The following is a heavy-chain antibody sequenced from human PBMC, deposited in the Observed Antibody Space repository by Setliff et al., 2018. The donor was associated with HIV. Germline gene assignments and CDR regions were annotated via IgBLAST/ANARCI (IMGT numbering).Heavy chain of an antibody. D-gene: IGHD3-22*01. CDR3: ARDPASRDYYAQFDH. CDR2: IYPGDSDT. V-gene: IGHV5-51*01. J-gene: IGHJ4*02. CDR1: GYSFTNHW. Sequence: GESLKISCKASGYSFTNHWIGWVRQMPGKGLEWMGIIYPGDSDTRYYADTVKGRFTISRDNAKKTLDLQLNSLRVEDTAVYYCARDPASRDYYAQFDHWGQGALVTVSS.